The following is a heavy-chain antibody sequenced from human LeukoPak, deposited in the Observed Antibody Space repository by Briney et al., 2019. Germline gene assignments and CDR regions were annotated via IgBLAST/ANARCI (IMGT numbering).Heavy chain of an antibody. CDR2: IKSKTDGGTT. CDR1: GFTFSNAW. D-gene: IGHD3-10*01. V-gene: IGHV3-15*01. J-gene: IGHJ4*02. Sequence: GGSLRLSCAASGFTFSNAWMSWVRQAPGKGLEWVGRIKSKTDGGTTDYAAPVKGRFTISRDDSKNTLFLQMNSLKTEDTAVYYCARSHYYGPVGFDYWGQGTLVTVSS. CDR3: ARSHYYGPVGFDY.